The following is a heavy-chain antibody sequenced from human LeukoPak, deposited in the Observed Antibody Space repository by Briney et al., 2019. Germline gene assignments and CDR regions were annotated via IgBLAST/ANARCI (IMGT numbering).Heavy chain of an antibody. CDR1: GGSISSGSYY. CDR2: IYTSGST. Sequence: SSETLSLTCTVSGGSISSGSYYWSWIRQPAGKGLEWIGRIYTSGSTNYNPSLKSRVTISVDTSKNQFSLKLSSVTAADTAVYYCARGRYDFWSGYMGVGFDYWGQGTLVTVSS. J-gene: IGHJ4*02. V-gene: IGHV4-61*02. CDR3: ARGRYDFWSGYMGVGFDY. D-gene: IGHD3-3*01.